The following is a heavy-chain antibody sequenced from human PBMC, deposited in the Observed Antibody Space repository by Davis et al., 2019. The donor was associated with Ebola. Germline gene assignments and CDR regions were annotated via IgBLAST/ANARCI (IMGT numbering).Heavy chain of an antibody. D-gene: IGHD1-14*01. CDR3: AKGTVHGSFNY. J-gene: IGHJ4*02. Sequence: GESLKISCAASGFTFSSYSMNWVRQAPGKGLEWVSAISGSGGSTYYADSVKGRFTISRDNSKNTLYLQMNSLRAEDTAVYYCAKGTVHGSFNYWGQGTLVTVSS. CDR2: ISGSGGST. CDR1: GFTFSSYS. V-gene: IGHV3-23*01.